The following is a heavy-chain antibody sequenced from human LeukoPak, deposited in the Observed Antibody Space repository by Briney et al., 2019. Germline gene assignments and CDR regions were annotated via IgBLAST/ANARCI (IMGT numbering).Heavy chain of an antibody. Sequence: PGGSLRLSCAASGFTFSSYAMSWVRQAPGKGLEGVSAISGSGGSTYYAYSVKGRFTISRDNSKNTLYLQMNSLRAEDTAVYYCAKCPGIAAAGTHWFDPWGQGTLVTVSS. CDR3: AKCPGIAAAGTHWFDP. CDR2: ISGSGGST. J-gene: IGHJ5*02. CDR1: GFTFSSYA. D-gene: IGHD6-13*01. V-gene: IGHV3-23*01.